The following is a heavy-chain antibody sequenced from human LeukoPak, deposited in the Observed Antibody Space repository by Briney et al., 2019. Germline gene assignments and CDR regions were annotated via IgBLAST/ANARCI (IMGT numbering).Heavy chain of an antibody. CDR2: MNPNSGNT. V-gene: IGHV1-8*01. Sequence: ASVKVSCKASGYTFTSYDINWVRQATGQGLEWMGWMNPNSGNTGYAQKFQGRVTMTRNTSISTAYMELSSLRSEDTAVYYCARPNYYGSGSPLYYYYGMDVWGQGTTVTVSS. J-gene: IGHJ6*02. CDR3: ARPNYYGSGSPLYYYYGMDV. CDR1: GYTFTSYD. D-gene: IGHD3-10*01.